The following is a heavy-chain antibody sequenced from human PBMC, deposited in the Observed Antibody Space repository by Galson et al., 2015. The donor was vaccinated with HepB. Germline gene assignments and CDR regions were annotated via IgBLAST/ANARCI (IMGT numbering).Heavy chain of an antibody. J-gene: IGHJ5*02. CDR1: GYTFTSYA. Sequence: SVKVSCKASGYTFTSYAMHWVRQAPGQRLEWMGWINAGNGNTKYSQKFQGRVTITRDTSASTAYMELSSLRSEDTAVYYCARESGYCSGGSCYSDGSNWFDPWGQGTLVTVSS. V-gene: IGHV1-3*01. CDR3: ARESGYCSGGSCYSDGSNWFDP. D-gene: IGHD2-15*01. CDR2: INAGNGNT.